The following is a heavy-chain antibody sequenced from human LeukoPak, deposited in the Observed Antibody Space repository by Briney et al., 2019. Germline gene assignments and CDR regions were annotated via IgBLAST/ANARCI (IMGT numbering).Heavy chain of an antibody. Sequence: GASVKVSCKASGGTFSSYTISWVRQAPGQGLEWMGRIIPILGKANYAQKFQGRVTITSDKSTSTAYMELSSLRSEDTAVYDCARAMITMVRGVINHDAFDIWGQGTMVTVSS. CDR3: ARAMITMVRGVINHDAFDI. D-gene: IGHD3-10*01. CDR1: GGTFSSYT. V-gene: IGHV1-69*08. CDR2: IIPILGKA. J-gene: IGHJ3*02.